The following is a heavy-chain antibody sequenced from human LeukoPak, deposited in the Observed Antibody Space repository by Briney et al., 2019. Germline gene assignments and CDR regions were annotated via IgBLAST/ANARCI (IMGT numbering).Heavy chain of an antibody. Sequence: GGSLRLSCETSGFNLNDYYMSWIRQAPGKGLEWIAYMTSYGSGKYSDSVKGRFTISRDAASKSLFLQMNSLRVEDTAAYYCTRDQDAGYALGHWGQGTLVTVTS. V-gene: IGHV3-11*01. D-gene: IGHD5-18*01. J-gene: IGHJ4*02. CDR1: GFNLNDYY. CDR2: MTSYGSG. CDR3: TRDQDAGYALGH.